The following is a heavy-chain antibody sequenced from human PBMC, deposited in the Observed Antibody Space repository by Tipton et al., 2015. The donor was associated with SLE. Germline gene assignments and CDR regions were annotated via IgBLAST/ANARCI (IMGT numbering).Heavy chain of an antibody. J-gene: IGHJ1*01. CDR3: ARDMGEYSSGWQRRLQH. D-gene: IGHD6-19*01. CDR2: ISYDGSNK. V-gene: IGHV3-30*03. Sequence: RSLRLSCAASGFTFSSYGMHWVRQAPGKGLEWVAVISYDGSNKYYADSVKGRFTISRDNSKNTLYLQMNSLRAEDTAVYYCARDMGEYSSGWQRRLQHWGQGTLVTVSS. CDR1: GFTFSSYG.